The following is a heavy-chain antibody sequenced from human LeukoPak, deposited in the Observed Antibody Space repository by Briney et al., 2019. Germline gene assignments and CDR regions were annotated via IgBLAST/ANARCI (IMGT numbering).Heavy chain of an antibody. J-gene: IGHJ5*02. Sequence: SETLSLTCTVSGGSISSSSDYWGWIRQPPGKGLEWIGSIYYSGSTYYNPSLKSRVTISVDTSKNQFSLKLSSVTAADTAVYYYARRMTTVTTGRFDPWGQGTLVTVSS. CDR3: ARRMTTVTTGRFDP. D-gene: IGHD4-17*01. V-gene: IGHV4-39*01. CDR2: IYYSGST. CDR1: GGSISSSSDY.